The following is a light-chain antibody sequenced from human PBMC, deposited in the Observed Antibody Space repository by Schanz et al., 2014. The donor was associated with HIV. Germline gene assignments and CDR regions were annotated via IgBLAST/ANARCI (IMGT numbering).Light chain of an antibody. CDR2: RNN. Sequence: QSVLTQPPSASGTPGQRVTISCSGSSSNVGTNYVFWYQQFPGTAPKLLIYRNNQRPSGVPDRFSGSKSGTLASLAISGLRSDDEADYYCQSYDNSLSGPWVFGGGTKLTVL. J-gene: IGLJ3*02. V-gene: IGLV1-47*01. CDR3: QSYDNSLSGPWV. CDR1: SSNVGTNY.